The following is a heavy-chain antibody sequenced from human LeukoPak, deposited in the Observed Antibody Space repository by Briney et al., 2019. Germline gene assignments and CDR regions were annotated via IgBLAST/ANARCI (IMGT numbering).Heavy chain of an antibody. D-gene: IGHD3-16*01. J-gene: IGHJ6*02. CDR3: ARGGGLDV. V-gene: IGHV3-7*03. CDR1: GFTFSSYW. Sequence: GGSLRLSCAASGFTFSSYWMNWARQNPGKGLEWVASINHNGNVNYYVDSVKGRFTISRDNAKNSLYLQMSNLRAEDTAVYFCARGGGLDVWGQGATVTVSS. CDR2: INHNGNVN.